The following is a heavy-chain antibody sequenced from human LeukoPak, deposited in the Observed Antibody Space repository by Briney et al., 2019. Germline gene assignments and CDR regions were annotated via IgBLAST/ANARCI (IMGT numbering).Heavy chain of an antibody. V-gene: IGHV1-2*02. CDR1: GYTFTGYY. Sequence: ASVKVSCKASGYTFTGYYMHWVRQAPGQGLEWMGWINPNSGGTNYAQKFQGRVTMTRDTSISTAYMELSRLRSEDTAVYYCARGELGYCSGGSCYRVWFDPWGQGTLVTVSS. D-gene: IGHD2-15*01. J-gene: IGHJ5*02. CDR3: ARGELGYCSGGSCYRVWFDP. CDR2: INPNSGGT.